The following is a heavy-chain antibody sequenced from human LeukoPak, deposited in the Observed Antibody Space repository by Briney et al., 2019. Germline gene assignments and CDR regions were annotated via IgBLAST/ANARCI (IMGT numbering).Heavy chain of an antibody. Sequence: GGSLRLSCAASGFTFSIYWMNWVRQAPGKGLEWVANIRQDGSGKYYVDSVKGRFTISRDNAKNSLYLQMNSLRAEDTAVYYCARDGAPDAHCSSTSCAIRWGQGTLVTVSS. CDR2: IRQDGSGK. CDR1: GFTFSIYW. J-gene: IGHJ4*02. V-gene: IGHV3-7*01. D-gene: IGHD2-2*01. CDR3: ARDGAPDAHCSSTSCAIR.